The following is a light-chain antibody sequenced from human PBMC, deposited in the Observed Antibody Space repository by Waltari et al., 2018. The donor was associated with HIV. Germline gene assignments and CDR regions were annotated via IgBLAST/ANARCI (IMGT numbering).Light chain of an antibody. J-gene: IGKJ4*01. V-gene: IGKV4-1*01. CDR2: WES. Sequence: DIVMTQSPYSLSVSLGERATINCKSSQSILYRSRNKNYLAWYQQKPGQPPKLIIYWESTRESGVPDRFSGSGSGTDFTLTISSLQAEDVAVYYCQQYYSTPLTFGGGTKVEIK. CDR1: QSILYRSRNKNY. CDR3: QQYYSTPLT.